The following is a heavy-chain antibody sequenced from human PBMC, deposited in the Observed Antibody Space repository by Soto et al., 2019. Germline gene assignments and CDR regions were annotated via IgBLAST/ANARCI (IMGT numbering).Heavy chain of an antibody. V-gene: IGHV3-15*01. Sequence: GGSLRLSCAASGFTFRNAWMSWVRQAPGKGLEWVGRIKSKSDGGAIDYAAPVKGRFILSRDDSKNMLYLQMNSLKTEDTAMYYCTVYGGKGAFDSWGQGTLVTVSS. CDR2: IKSKSDGGAI. CDR3: TVYGGKGAFDS. J-gene: IGHJ4*02. CDR1: GFTFRNAW. D-gene: IGHD4-17*01.